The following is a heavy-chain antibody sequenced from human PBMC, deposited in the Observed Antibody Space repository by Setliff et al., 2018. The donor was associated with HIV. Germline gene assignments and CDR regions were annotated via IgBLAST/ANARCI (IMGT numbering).Heavy chain of an antibody. D-gene: IGHD3-22*01. CDR2: IFYSGST. CDR1: GASIRGSDFY. J-gene: IGHJ2*01. CDR3: ARDQGHHFDSRGQVDFDL. Sequence: SETLSLTCSVSGASIRGSDFYWGWVRQSPGRRPEWIGDIFYSGSTSYNPSLRSRVTMSLDTSTNQFSLNLNSVTAADTAVYYCARDQGHHFDSRGQVDFDLWGRGTLVTVSS. V-gene: IGHV4-39*07.